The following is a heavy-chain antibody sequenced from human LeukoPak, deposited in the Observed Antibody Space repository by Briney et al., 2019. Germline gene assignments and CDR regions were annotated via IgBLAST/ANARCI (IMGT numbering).Heavy chain of an antibody. D-gene: IGHD2-2*01. Sequence: GGSLRLSCAASGFTFSSYWMSWVRQAPGKGLEWVANIKQDGSEKYYVGSVKGRFTISRDNAKNSLYLQMNSLRAEDTAVYYCARDLYQLLDAFDIWGQGTMVTVSS. J-gene: IGHJ3*02. CDR3: ARDLYQLLDAFDI. CDR1: GFTFSSYW. CDR2: IKQDGSEK. V-gene: IGHV3-7*01.